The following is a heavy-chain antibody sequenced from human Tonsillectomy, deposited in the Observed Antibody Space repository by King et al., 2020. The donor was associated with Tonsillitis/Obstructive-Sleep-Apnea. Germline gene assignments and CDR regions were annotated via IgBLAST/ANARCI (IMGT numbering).Heavy chain of an antibody. D-gene: IGHD2-2*02. CDR2: IYHSGST. CDR3: ARSPCSTSCYRGDY. Sequence: QLQESGPGLVKPSETLSLTCTVAGGSISSSTYYWGWIRQSPGKGLEWIGSIYHSGSTHYNPSPNSRGTISVDTSKNQFSLKLTSVTAADTAVYYCARSPCSTSCYRGDYWGQGTLVTVSS. V-gene: IGHV4-39*01. J-gene: IGHJ4*02. CDR1: GGSISSSTYY.